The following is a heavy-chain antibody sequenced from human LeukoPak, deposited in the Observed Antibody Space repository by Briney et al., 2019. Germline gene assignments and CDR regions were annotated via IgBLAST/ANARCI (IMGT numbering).Heavy chain of an antibody. CDR1: GGTFSSYA. D-gene: IGHD3-22*01. CDR3: ARAHRYDSSGSRNYYYYMDV. V-gene: IGHV1-69*13. Sequence: GASVKVSCKASGGTFSSYAISWVRQAPGQGLEWMGGIIPIFGTANYAQKFQGRVTITADESTSTAYMELSSLRSEDTAVYYCARAHRYDSSGSRNYYYYMDVWGKGTTVTISS. J-gene: IGHJ6*03. CDR2: IIPIFGTA.